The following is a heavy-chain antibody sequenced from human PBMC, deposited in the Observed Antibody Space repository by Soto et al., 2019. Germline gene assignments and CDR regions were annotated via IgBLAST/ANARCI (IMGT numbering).Heavy chain of an antibody. CDR3: ARDGGVYDYSPFDD. V-gene: IGHV1-18*01. D-gene: IGHD4-4*01. CDR2: ISTYNGDT. CDR1: GYTFTRSG. Sequence: ASVKVSCKASGYTFTRSGISWVRQAPGQGLEWMGWISTYNGDTNYAQTFQGRVTMTTDTSTSTVHMEVRSLRSEDTAVYYCARDGGVYDYSPFDDWGQGTLVTVSS. J-gene: IGHJ4*02.